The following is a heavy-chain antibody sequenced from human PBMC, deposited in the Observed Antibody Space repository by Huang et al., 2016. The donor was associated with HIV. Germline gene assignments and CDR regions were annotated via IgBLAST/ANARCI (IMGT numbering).Heavy chain of an antibody. D-gene: IGHD3-3*01. CDR1: GYTFTGYY. CDR3: AAGVVPAADYYYYYGMDV. V-gene: IGHV1-2*02. J-gene: IGHJ6*02. CDR2: INPNSGGT. Sequence: SVKVSCKASGYTFTGYYMHWVRQAPGQGLEWMGWINPNSGGTNYAQKFQGRVTMTRDTSISTAYMELRRLRSDDTAVYYCAAGVVPAADYYYYYGMDVWGQGTTVTVSS.